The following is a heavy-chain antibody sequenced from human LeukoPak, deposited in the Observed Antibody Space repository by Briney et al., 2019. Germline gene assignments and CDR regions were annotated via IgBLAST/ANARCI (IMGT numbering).Heavy chain of an antibody. J-gene: IGHJ4*02. CDR2: ISYDGSNK. V-gene: IGHV3-30-3*01. CDR3: ARDPAVVPAGYFDY. D-gene: IGHD2-2*01. Sequence: PGRSLRLSCAASGFTFSSYAMHWVRQAPGKGLEWVAVISYDGSNKYYADSVKGRFTISRDNSKNTLYLQMNSLRAEDTAVYYCARDPAVVPAGYFDYWGQGTLVTVSP. CDR1: GFTFSSYA.